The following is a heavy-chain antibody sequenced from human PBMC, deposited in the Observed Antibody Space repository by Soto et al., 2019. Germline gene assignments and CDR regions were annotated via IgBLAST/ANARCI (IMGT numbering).Heavy chain of an antibody. CDR2: ISAYNGNT. V-gene: IGHV1-18*01. D-gene: IGHD3-16*01. J-gene: IGHJ4*02. Sequence: ASVKVSCKASGYTFTSYGISWVRQAPGQGLEWMGWISAYNGNTNYAQKLQGRVTMTTDTSTSTAYMELRSLRSDDTAVYYCARDAFPRDYVGGVAVPPVPREGIVYWGQGTLVTVSS. CDR1: GYTFTSYG. CDR3: ARDAFPRDYVGGVAVPPVPREGIVY.